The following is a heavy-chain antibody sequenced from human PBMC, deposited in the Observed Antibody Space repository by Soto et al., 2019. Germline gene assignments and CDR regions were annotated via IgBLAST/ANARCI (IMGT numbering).Heavy chain of an antibody. Sequence: GXSVKVSCKASGYTFTSYDINWVRQATGQGLEWMGWMNPNSGNTGYAQKFQGRVTMTRNTSISTAYMELSSLRSEDTAVYYCARVRITIFGVVIKYYYYYGMDVWGQGTTVTVSS. CDR2: MNPNSGNT. CDR3: ARVRITIFGVVIKYYYYYGMDV. D-gene: IGHD3-3*01. J-gene: IGHJ6*02. CDR1: GYTFTSYD. V-gene: IGHV1-8*01.